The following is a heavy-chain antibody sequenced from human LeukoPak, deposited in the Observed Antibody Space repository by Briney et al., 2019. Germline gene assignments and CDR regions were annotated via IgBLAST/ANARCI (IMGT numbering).Heavy chain of an antibody. J-gene: IGHJ6*02. Sequence: GSLRLSCAASGFTFSSYAMSWVRQALGKGLEWVSAISGSGGSTYYADSVKGRFTISRDNSKNTLYLQMNSLRAEDTAVYYCAKADTAMVTTRGNGMDVWGQGTTVTVSS. D-gene: IGHD5-18*01. CDR3: AKADTAMVTTRGNGMDV. CDR2: ISGSGGST. CDR1: GFTFSSYA. V-gene: IGHV3-23*01.